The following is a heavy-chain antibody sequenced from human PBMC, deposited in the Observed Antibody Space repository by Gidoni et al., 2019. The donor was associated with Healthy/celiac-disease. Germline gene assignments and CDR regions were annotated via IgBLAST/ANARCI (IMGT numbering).Heavy chain of an antibody. CDR3: ASDSDSSGYYDY. CDR2: IYYCGSA. CDR1: GASIGSSSYH. Sequence: QLQLQESGPGLVKPSETLSRTCTVSGASIGSSSYHWGSIRQPPGKGLEWIGSIYYCGSAYYNPSLKSRVTISVDTSKTQFSLKLSSVTAADTAVYYCASDSDSSGYYDYWGQGTLVTVSS. J-gene: IGHJ4*02. V-gene: IGHV4-39*07. D-gene: IGHD3-22*01.